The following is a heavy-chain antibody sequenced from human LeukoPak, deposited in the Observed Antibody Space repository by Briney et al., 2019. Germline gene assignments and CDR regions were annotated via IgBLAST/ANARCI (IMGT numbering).Heavy chain of an antibody. D-gene: IGHD3-10*01. J-gene: IGHJ4*02. CDR3: AKKYNYGSGSYGYFDY. Sequence: PGGSLRLSCAASGFTFSSQAMSWVRQAPGKGLEWVSAISGTGGSTYYADSVKGRFTISRDNSKNTLYLQMNSLRAEDTAVYYCAKKYNYGSGSYGYFDYWGQGTPVTVSS. CDR1: GFTFSSQA. CDR2: ISGTGGST. V-gene: IGHV3-23*01.